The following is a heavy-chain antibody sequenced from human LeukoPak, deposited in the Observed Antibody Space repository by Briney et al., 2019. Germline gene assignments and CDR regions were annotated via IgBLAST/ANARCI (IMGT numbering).Heavy chain of an antibody. D-gene: IGHD3-3*02. Sequence: PGGSLRLSCAAAGFTYSSYSMNWVRQTPVKGLEWVSFISSSGSYIYDADSVKGRFTISRDNAKNSLYLQMNSLRADDTAIYYCARGTFGVVHNWFDSWGQGTLVTVSS. J-gene: IGHJ5*01. CDR2: ISSSGSYI. V-gene: IGHV3-21*01. CDR3: ARGTFGVVHNWFDS. CDR1: GFTYSSYS.